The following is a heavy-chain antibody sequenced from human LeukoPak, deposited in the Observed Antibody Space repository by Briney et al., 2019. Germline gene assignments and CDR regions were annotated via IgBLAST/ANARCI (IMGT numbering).Heavy chain of an antibody. CDR2: IYTSGST. Sequence: SETLSLTCTVSGGSISSGSYYWSWIRQPAGKGLEWIGRIYTSGSTNYNPSLKGRVTISVDTSKNQFSLKLSSVTAADTAVYYCARAGYSSSLYRGDAFDIWGQGTMVTVSS. V-gene: IGHV4-61*02. CDR3: ARAGYSSSLYRGDAFDI. CDR1: GGSISSGSYY. D-gene: IGHD6-13*01. J-gene: IGHJ3*02.